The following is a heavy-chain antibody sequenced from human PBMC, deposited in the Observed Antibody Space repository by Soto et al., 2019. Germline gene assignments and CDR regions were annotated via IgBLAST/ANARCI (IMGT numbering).Heavy chain of an antibody. D-gene: IGHD2-15*01. V-gene: IGHV4-31*03. J-gene: IGHJ3*02. CDR1: GGSISSGGYY. CDR3: ARPRYCSGGSCYGDDAFDI. Sequence: SETLSLTCTVSGGSISSGGYYWSWIRQHPGKGLEWIGYIYYSGSTYYNPSLKSRVTISVDTSKNQFSLKLSSVTAADTAVYFCARPRYCSGGSCYGDDAFDIWGQGTMVTVSS. CDR2: IYYSGST.